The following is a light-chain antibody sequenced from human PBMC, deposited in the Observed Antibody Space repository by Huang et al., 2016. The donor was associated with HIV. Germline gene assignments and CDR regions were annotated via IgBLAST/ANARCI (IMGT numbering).Light chain of an antibody. V-gene: IGKV3-11*01. Sequence: EIVLTQSPATLSLSPGERAILSCRASQSISSSLAWYQHKPGQAPRLLIYEASNRATGIPARFSGSGSGTDFTITSSSLEPEDFAVYYCHQRSNWFTFGPGTRVDIK. J-gene: IGKJ3*01. CDR1: QSISSS. CDR2: EAS. CDR3: HQRSNWFT.